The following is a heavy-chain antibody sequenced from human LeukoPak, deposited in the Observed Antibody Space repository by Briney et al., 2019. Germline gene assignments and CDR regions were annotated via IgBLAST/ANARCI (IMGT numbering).Heavy chain of an antibody. D-gene: IGHD6-6*01. CDR2: IKHSGST. J-gene: IGHJ6*03. V-gene: IGHV4-34*01. CDR3: ARGRPNYYYMDV. Sequence: SETLSLTYAVYGGSFSGYYWSWIRQPPGKGLEWIGEIKHSGSTNYNPSLKSRVTISVDTSKNQFSLKLSSVTAADTAVYYCARGRPNYYYMDVWGKGTTVTVSS. CDR1: GGSFSGYY.